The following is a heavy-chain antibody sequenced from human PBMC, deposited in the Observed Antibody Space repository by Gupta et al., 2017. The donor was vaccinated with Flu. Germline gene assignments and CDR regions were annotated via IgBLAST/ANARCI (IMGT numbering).Heavy chain of an antibody. V-gene: IGHV3-7*01. J-gene: IGHJ4*02. D-gene: IGHD3-10*01. CDR2: IAADDSVK. Sequence: EEQLVESGGGLVQPGGSLRLSCVVSGLRFRSYWMDWVRQAPGKGLEWVANIAADDSVKNYADSVKGRFTISRDDAKDSVYLQMNSLRAEDTAIYFCARNRGWQQFDYWGQGALVTGSS. CDR3: ARNRGWQQFDY. CDR1: GLRFRSYW.